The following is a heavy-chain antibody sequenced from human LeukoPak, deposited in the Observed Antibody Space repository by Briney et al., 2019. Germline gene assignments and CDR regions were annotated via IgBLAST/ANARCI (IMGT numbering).Heavy chain of an antibody. V-gene: IGHV3-9*01. CDR2: ISWNSGSI. CDR3: AKGLHYEILPGHLLFDY. D-gene: IGHD3-9*01. J-gene: IGHJ4*02. Sequence: GGSLRLSCAASGFTFDDYAMHWVRQAPGKGLEWVSGISWNSGSIGYADSVKGRFTISRDNAQNSLYLQMNSLRAEDTALYYCAKGLHYEILPGHLLFDYWGQGTMVTVSS. CDR1: GFTFDDYA.